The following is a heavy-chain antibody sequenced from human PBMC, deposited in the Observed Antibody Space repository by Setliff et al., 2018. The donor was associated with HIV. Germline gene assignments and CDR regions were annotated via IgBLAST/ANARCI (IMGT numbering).Heavy chain of an antibody. J-gene: IGHJ6*03. Sequence: PSETLSLTCAVSGGSISSGGYWWAWIRQPPGKELELIGSVYYSGSTHYNLSLKSLVTMSVDTSRNQFSLNLSSVTAADTAVYYCATGIGIFGVVYYYYYMDVWGKGTTVTVSS. V-gene: IGHV4-39*07. CDR2: VYYSGST. CDR1: GGSISSGGYW. CDR3: ATGIGIFGVVYYYYYMDV. D-gene: IGHD3-3*01.